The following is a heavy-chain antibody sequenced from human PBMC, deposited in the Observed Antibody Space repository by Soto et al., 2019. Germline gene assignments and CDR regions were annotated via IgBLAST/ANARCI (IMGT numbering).Heavy chain of an antibody. D-gene: IGHD3-3*01. J-gene: IGHJ5*02. CDR1: GFSFSTFA. V-gene: IGHV3-30-3*01. CDR2: ISHDGRNE. Sequence: QAYLVESGGGVVQPGRSLRLSCAASGFSFSTFALHWVRQAPGEGLEWVALISHDGRNEKYVESVKGRFTISRDNSKNTVYMQMDSLRLEDTGVYYCARDGLPDDFRSGGYWFDPWGQGTQVTVSS. CDR3: ARDGLPDDFRSGGYWFDP.